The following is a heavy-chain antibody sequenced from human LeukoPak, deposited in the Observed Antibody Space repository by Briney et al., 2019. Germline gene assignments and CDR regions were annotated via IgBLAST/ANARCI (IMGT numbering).Heavy chain of an antibody. J-gene: IGHJ3*02. D-gene: IGHD6-13*01. Sequence: GGSLRLSCAASGFTFSSYGMHWVRQAPGKGLEWVAFIRYDGSSEYYADSVKGRFTISRNNSKNTLYLQMNSLRAEDTAVYYCARAYSSSWSTLDAFDIWGQGTMVTVSS. V-gene: IGHV3-30*02. CDR3: ARAYSSSWSTLDAFDI. CDR2: IRYDGSSE. CDR1: GFTFSSYG.